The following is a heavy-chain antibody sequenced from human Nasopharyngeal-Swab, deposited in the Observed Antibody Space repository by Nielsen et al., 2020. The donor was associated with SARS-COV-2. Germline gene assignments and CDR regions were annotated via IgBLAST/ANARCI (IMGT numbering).Heavy chain of an antibody. D-gene: IGHD6-19*01. CDR2: ISGSGHRT. CDR3: ARGAFEYSSSWYDPYYFDY. Sequence: GEPLKISCVASGFTFSSCAMTWVRQAPGKGLQWLSTISGSGHRTYYADSVKGRFTISRDNSQNTLYLQMNSLRVEDTAIYYCARGAFEYSSSWYDPYYFDYWGQGTLVTVSS. J-gene: IGHJ4*02. CDR1: GFTFSSCA. V-gene: IGHV3-23*01.